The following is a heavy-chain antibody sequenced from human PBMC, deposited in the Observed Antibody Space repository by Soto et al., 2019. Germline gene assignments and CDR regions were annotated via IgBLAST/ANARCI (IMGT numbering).Heavy chain of an antibody. D-gene: IGHD6-19*01. Sequence: QVQLVQSGAEVKKPGASVKVSCKASGYTFTSYDINWVRQATGQGLEWMGWMNPNRGNTGYAQKFPGRVTRTRNTSLSTAYMELSSLRPEDTAVYYCARERAGPNDYWGQGTLVTVSS. V-gene: IGHV1-8*01. CDR3: ARERAGPNDY. J-gene: IGHJ4*02. CDR1: GYTFTSYD. CDR2: MNPNRGNT.